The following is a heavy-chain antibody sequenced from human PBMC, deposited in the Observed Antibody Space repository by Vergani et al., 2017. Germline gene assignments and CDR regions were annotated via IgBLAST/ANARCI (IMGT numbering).Heavy chain of an antibody. V-gene: IGHV4-34*01. Sequence: QVQLQQWGAGLLKPSETLSLTCAVYGGSFSGYYWSWIRQPPGKGLEWIGEINHSGSTNYNPSLKSRVTISVDTSKNQFSLKLSSVTAADTAVYYCARTSNYYGSGKFDYWGQGTLVTVSS. D-gene: IGHD3-10*01. CDR2: INHSGST. J-gene: IGHJ4*02. CDR3: ARTSNYYGSGKFDY. CDR1: GGSFSGYY.